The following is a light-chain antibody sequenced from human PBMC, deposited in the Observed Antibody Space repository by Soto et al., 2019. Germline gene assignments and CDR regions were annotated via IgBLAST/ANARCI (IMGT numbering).Light chain of an antibody. CDR2: SDN. Sequence: QSVLTQPPSASGTPGQRVTISCSGRNSNIGSYTVNWYLQLPGTAPKLLIYSDNQRPSGVPDRFSDSKSGTSASLAISGLQSEDEADYYCATWDDSMNAWVFGGGTKLTVL. CDR3: ATWDDSMNAWV. CDR1: NSNIGSYT. V-gene: IGLV1-44*01. J-gene: IGLJ3*02.